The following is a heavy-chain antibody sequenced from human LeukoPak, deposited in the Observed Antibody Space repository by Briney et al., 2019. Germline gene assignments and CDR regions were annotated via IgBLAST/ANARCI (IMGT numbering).Heavy chain of an antibody. J-gene: IGHJ4*02. Sequence: GGSLRLSCAASGFTFSSYSVNWVRQAPGKGLEWVSYISSSSSTIYYADSVKGRFTISRDNAKSSLYLQMNSLRDEDTAVYYCASRVVSAIDYWGQGTLVTVSS. CDR3: ASRVVSAIDY. CDR2: ISSSSSTI. D-gene: IGHD2-21*02. CDR1: GFTFSSYS. V-gene: IGHV3-48*02.